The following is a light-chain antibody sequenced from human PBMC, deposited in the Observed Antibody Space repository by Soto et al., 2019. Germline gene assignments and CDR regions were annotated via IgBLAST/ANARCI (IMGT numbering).Light chain of an antibody. Sequence: EIVLTQSPATLSLSPGETATLSCRASQGFNTYLAWYQHKPGQAPRLLIYDASKRATGVPARFSGSGSGTDLTLTISSLEPEDLAVYYCQQRSNWPIFGQGTRLEVK. CDR1: QGFNTY. CDR2: DAS. J-gene: IGKJ5*01. CDR3: QQRSNWPI. V-gene: IGKV3-11*01.